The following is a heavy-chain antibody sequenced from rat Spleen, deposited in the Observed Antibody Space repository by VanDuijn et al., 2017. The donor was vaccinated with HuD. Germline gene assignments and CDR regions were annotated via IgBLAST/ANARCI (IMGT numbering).Heavy chain of an antibody. Sequence: QVQLKESGPGLVQPSQTLSLTCTVSGFSLISNSVPWIRQPPGKGLEWMGGIWGDGSTNYNSALKSRLSISRDTSKSQVFLKMNSLQTEDTAIYFCTRGPPRDAVEHYYGYYFDYWGQGVMVTVSS. CDR2: IWGDGST. CDR3: TRGPPRDAVEHYYGYYFDY. V-gene: IGHV2-1*01. CDR1: GFSLISNS. J-gene: IGHJ2*01. D-gene: IGHD1-1*01.